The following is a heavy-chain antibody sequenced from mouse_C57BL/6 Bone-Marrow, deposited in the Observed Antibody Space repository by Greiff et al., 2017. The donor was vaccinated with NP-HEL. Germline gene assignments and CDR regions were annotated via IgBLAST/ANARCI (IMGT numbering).Heavy chain of an antibody. CDR2: IHPNSGST. D-gene: IGHD1-1*01. CDR1: GYTFTSYW. V-gene: IGHV1-64*01. CDR3: ARGDYGSSYEVGY. Sequence: QVQLKQPGAELVKPGASVKLSCKASGYTFTSYWMHWVKQRPGQGLEWIGMIHPNSGSTNYNEKFKSKATLTVDKSSSTAYMQLSSLTSEDSAVYYCARGDYGSSYEVGYWGQGTTLTVSS. J-gene: IGHJ2*01.